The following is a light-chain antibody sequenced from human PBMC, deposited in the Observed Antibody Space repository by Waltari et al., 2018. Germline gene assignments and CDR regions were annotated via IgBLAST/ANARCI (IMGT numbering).Light chain of an antibody. V-gene: IGLV2-23*02. CDR2: EVT. CDR1: SSDIGFYKL. CDR3: FSYAGTSSGV. Sequence: QSPLTQPASVSGSPGQSITISCTGTSSDIGFYKLVSWYQQYPGKAPTVMIYEVTKRPSGVSNRFSGSKSGNTASLTISGLQAEDEADYYCFSYAGTSSGVFGTGTKVTVL. J-gene: IGLJ1*01.